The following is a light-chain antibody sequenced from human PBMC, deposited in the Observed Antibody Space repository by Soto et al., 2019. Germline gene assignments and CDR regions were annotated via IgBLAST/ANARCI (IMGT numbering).Light chain of an antibody. Sequence: EMVLTQSPATLSLSPGERATLSCRASQSVSSYLAWYQQKPGQAPRLLIYDASTRATGIPDRFSGGGSGTYFTLTIGSIEPEDFSGYYCQQRSNWPPYTFGQGTKLEIK. V-gene: IGKV3-11*01. CDR1: QSVSSY. CDR2: DAS. J-gene: IGKJ2*01. CDR3: QQRSNWPPYT.